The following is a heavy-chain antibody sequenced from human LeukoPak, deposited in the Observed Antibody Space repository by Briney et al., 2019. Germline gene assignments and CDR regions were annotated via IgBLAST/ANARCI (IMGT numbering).Heavy chain of an antibody. CDR2: ISSNGGST. J-gene: IGHJ4*02. D-gene: IGHD3-22*01. V-gene: IGHV3-64D*09. Sequence: GGSLRLSCSASGFTFSSYAMHWVRQAPGKGLEYVSAISSNGGSTYYADSVKGRFTISRDNSKNTLYLQMSSLRAEDTAVYFCVKARPSNCYPHFDYWGQGTLVTVSS. CDR3: VKARPSNCYPHFDY. CDR1: GFTFSSYA.